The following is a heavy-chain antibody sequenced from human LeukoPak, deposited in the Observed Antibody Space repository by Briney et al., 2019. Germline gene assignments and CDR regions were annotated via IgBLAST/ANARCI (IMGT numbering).Heavy chain of an antibody. V-gene: IGHV3-48*03. Sequence: PGGSLRLSRAASGFTFSSYEMNWVRQAPGKGLEWVSYISSSGSTIYYADSVKGRFTISRDNAKNSLYLQMNSLRAEDTAVYYCAGTLGFPNAFDIWGQGTMVTVSS. CDR2: ISSSGSTI. J-gene: IGHJ3*02. CDR3: AGTLGFPNAFDI. CDR1: GFTFSSYE.